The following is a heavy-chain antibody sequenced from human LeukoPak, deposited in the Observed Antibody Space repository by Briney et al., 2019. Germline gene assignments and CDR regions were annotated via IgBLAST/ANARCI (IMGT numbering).Heavy chain of an antibody. Sequence: PGGSLRPSCATSGITNARMSWVRQAPGKGLEWVGRIKSMISGGTTYYAAPVKGSFTISRDESESNLYPQMDSLQTEDTAVYYCVTDDYGDSRGTGGSDAFDIWGQGTMVTVSS. CDR1: GITNAR. CDR3: VTDDYGDSRGTGGSDAFDI. D-gene: IGHD4-17*01. V-gene: IGHV3-15*01. CDR2: IKSMISGGTT. J-gene: IGHJ3*02.